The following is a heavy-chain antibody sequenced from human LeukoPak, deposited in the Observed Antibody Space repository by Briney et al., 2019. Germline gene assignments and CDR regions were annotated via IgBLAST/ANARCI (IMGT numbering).Heavy chain of an antibody. J-gene: IGHJ4*02. CDR3: ARDLMWGFDY. D-gene: IGHD7-27*01. V-gene: IGHV3-30*02. Sequence: GGSLRLSCAASGFTFSGHAMYWVRQTPGVGLEWVAIIGNDGRDQHYSESVKGRFTISRDNSKNTLFLQLNSLRPEDTALYLCARDLMWGFDYWGQGTLVTVSS. CDR2: IGNDGRDQ. CDR1: GFTFSGHA.